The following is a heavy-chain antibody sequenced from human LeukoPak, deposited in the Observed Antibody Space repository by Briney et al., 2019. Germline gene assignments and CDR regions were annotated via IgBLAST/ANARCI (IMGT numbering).Heavy chain of an antibody. J-gene: IGHJ4*02. V-gene: IGHV4-39*07. Sequence: SETLSLTCTVSGGSISSSSYYWGWIRQPPGKGLEWIGSIYYSGSTYYNPSLKSRVTISVDTSKNQFSLKLSSVTAADTAVYYCARGWVRGVTHFDYWGQGTLVTVSS. CDR3: ARGWVRGVTHFDY. CDR2: IYYSGST. CDR1: GGSISSSSYY. D-gene: IGHD3-10*01.